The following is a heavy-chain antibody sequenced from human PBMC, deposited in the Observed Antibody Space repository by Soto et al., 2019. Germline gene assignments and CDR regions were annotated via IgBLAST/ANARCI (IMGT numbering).Heavy chain of an antibody. D-gene: IGHD3-3*01. J-gene: IGHJ4*02. CDR2: IYPGDSGT. CDR3: ARHFSPRSGVVDY. V-gene: IGHV5-51*01. Sequence: GESLKISCKGSGYSFTSYGIGWVRQMPGKGLEWMGIIYPGDSGTRYSPSFQGQVTISADKSISTAYLQWSSLKASDTAMYYCARHFSPRSGVVDYWGQGTLVTVSS. CDR1: GYSFTSYG.